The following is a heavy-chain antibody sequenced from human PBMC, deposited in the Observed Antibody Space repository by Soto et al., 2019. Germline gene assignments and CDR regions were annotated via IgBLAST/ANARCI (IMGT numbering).Heavy chain of an antibody. CDR1: GFTFSSYS. V-gene: IGHV3-21*01. CDR3: ARVWGSSSREFDY. Sequence: GGSLRLSCAASGFTFSSYSMTWVRQAPGKGLEWVSSISGSSSYIYYADSLKGRFTISRDNPKNSLYLQMNSLRAEDTAVYYCARVWGSSSREFDYWGQGTLVTVSS. J-gene: IGHJ4*02. D-gene: IGHD6-6*01. CDR2: ISGSSSYI.